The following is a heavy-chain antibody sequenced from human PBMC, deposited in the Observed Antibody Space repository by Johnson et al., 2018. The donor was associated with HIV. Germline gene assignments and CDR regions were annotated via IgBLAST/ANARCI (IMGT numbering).Heavy chain of an antibody. Sequence: AASGFTFRTYWMNWVRQAPGKGPQWLANIKHDGSEKYYEASVKGRFTISRDNAKNALYLQMNSLRAEDTAIYYCARGWGGQQPIWGQGTMVTVSS. CDR3: ARGWGGQQPI. V-gene: IGHV3-7*05. CDR2: IKHDGSEK. D-gene: IGHD6-13*01. J-gene: IGHJ3*02. CDR1: GFTFRTYW.